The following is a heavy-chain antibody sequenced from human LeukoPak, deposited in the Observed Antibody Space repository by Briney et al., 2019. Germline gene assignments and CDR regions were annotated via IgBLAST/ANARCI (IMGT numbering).Heavy chain of an antibody. CDR1: GGSISSYY. D-gene: IGHD4-17*01. J-gene: IGHJ4*02. CDR2: IYHSGST. CDR3: ARGTPTTAFDY. Sequence: SSETLSLTCTVSGGSISSYYWSWIRQPPGKGLEWIGYIYHSGSTYYNPSLKSRVTISVDRSKNQFSLKLSSVTAADTAVYYCARGTPTTAFDYWGQGTLVTVSS. V-gene: IGHV4-59*12.